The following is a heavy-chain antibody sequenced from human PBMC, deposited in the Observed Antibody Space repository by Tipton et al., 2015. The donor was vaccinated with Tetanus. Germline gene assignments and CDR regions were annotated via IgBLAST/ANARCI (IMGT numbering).Heavy chain of an antibody. V-gene: IGHV3-48*02. Sequence: GSLRLSCAASGIAFSSYWMHWVRQAPGKGLEWVSYISASGSIIFYADSVRGRFTVSRDNAKDSLYLQMNSLRDEDTAVYFCACHRHSNWFDYWGQGTLVTVS. CDR3: ACHRHSNWFDY. D-gene: IGHD6-13*01. CDR1: GIAFSSYW. CDR2: ISASGSII. J-gene: IGHJ4*02.